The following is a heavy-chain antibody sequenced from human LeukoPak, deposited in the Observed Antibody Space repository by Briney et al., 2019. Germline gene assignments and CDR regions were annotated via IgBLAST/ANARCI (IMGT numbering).Heavy chain of an antibody. CDR3: TRGSIAYYYMDV. V-gene: IGHV4-59*01. CDR1: GGSISSYY. J-gene: IGHJ6*03. Sequence: PSETLSLTCTVSGGSISSYYWSWIRQPPGKGLEWIGNIYYSGSTNYNPSLKSRVTISVDTSKNQFSLKLSSVTAADTAVYYCTRGSIAYYYMDVWSKGTTVTISS. D-gene: IGHD3-22*01. CDR2: IYYSGST.